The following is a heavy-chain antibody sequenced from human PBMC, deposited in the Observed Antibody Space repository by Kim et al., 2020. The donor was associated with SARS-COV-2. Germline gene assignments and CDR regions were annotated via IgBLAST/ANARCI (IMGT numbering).Heavy chain of an antibody. D-gene: IGHD3-10*01. V-gene: IGHV4-59*01. CDR3: ARGRFGSFYFDY. J-gene: IGHJ4*02. Sequence: GSLSLTCTVSGDHISTYYWTWIRQPPGKGLEWIGFISYTGNSNSNPSLKSRVSISLDSSNKQFSLNLRSVTAADTAIYYCARGRFGSFYFDYWGQGNLVTVSS. CDR2: ISYTGNS. CDR1: GDHISTYY.